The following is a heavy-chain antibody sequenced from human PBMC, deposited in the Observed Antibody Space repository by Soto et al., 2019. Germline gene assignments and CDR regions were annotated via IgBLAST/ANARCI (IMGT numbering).Heavy chain of an antibody. CDR3: ARRYGDCFDY. CDR2: IYYSGST. Sequence: SETLSLTCTVSGGSISSSSYYWGWIRQPPGKGLEWIGYIYYSGSTNYNPSLKSRVTISVDTSKNQFSLKLSSVTAADTAVYYCARRYGDCFDYWGQGTLVTVSS. J-gene: IGHJ4*02. D-gene: IGHD4-17*01. V-gene: IGHV4-61*05. CDR1: GGSISSSSYY.